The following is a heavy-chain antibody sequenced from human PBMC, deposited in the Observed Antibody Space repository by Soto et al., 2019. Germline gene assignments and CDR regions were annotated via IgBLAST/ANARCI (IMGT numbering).Heavy chain of an antibody. V-gene: IGHV1-69*01. CDR2: IIPIFGTA. D-gene: IGHD4-17*01. CDR3: ARDGSNTVTTSYYFDY. CDR1: GGTFSSYA. Sequence: QVQLVQSGAEVKKPGSSVKVSCKASGGTFSSYAISWVRQAPGQGLEWMGGIIPIFGTANYAQKFQGRVTITADESTSTAYIELMSLRSEDAAVYYCARDGSNTVTTSYYFDYWGQGTLATVSS. J-gene: IGHJ4*02.